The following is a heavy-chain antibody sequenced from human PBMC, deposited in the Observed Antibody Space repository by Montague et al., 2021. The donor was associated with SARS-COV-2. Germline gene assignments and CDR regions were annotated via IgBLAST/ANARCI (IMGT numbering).Heavy chain of an antibody. CDR3: ARDWDGYDLDYGMDV. Sequence: SMSISFDASGFTFSSYAMHWVRQAPGKGLEWVAVISYDGSNKYYVDSVKGRFTISRDNSKNTLYLQMNSLRAEDAAVYYCARDWDGYDLDYGMDVWGQGTTVTVSS. V-gene: IGHV3-30*04. CDR1: GFTFSSYA. J-gene: IGHJ6*02. CDR2: ISYDGSNK. D-gene: IGHD5-12*01.